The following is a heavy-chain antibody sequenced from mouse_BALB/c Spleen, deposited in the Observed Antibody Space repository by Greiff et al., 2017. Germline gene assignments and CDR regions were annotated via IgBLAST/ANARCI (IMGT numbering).Heavy chain of an antibody. CDR1: GYTFTSYW. Sequence: VQLQQPGAELVRPGASVKLSCKASGYTFTSYWINWVKQRPGQGLEWIGNIYPSDSYTNYNQKFKDKATLTVDKSSSTAYMQLSSPTSEDSAVYYCTRCWITTLSYWYFDVWGAGTTVTVSS. V-gene: IGHV1-69*02. CDR3: TRCWITTLSYWYFDV. D-gene: IGHD2-4*01. CDR2: IYPSDSYT. J-gene: IGHJ1*01.